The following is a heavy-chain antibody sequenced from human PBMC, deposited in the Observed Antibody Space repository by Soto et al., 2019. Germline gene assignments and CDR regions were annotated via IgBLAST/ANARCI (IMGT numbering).Heavy chain of an antibody. CDR3: ARAGYGPYCYFYGMDV. CDR1: GGSISSYY. J-gene: IGHJ6*02. V-gene: IGHV4-59*01. D-gene: IGHD2-15*01. CDR2: IYYSGST. Sequence: SETLSLTCTVSGGSISSYYWSWIRQPPGKGLEWIGYIYYSGSTNYNPSLKSRVTISVDTSKNQFSLKLSSVTAADTAVYYCARAGYGPYCYFYGMDVWGQGTMGT.